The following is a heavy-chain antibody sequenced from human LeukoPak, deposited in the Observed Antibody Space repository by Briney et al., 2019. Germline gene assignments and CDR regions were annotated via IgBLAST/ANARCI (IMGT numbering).Heavy chain of an antibody. CDR3: ARHVVALGFDY. D-gene: IGHD3-22*01. CDR2: ISSSSSYI. J-gene: IGHJ4*02. V-gene: IGHV3-21*01. CDR1: GFTFSTYN. Sequence: PGGSLRLSCAASGFTFSTYNMNWVRQAPGKGLEWVSSISSSSSYIYYADSVKGRFTISRDNAKNSLYLQMNSLRAEDTAVYYCARHVVALGFDYWGQGTLVTVSS.